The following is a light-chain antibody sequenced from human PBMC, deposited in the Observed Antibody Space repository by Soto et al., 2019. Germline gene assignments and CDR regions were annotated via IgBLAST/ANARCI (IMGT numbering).Light chain of an antibody. CDR2: AES. V-gene: IGKV1D-8*01. J-gene: IGKJ1*01. CDR3: QQYYSFPPT. Sequence: ICMTQSPSLLSASTGDRVTISFRMSQGISSYLACYQQKPGKAPELLIYAESTLQSGVPSRFSGSGSGTDFTLTISCLQSEDFATYYCQQYYSFPPTFGQGTKVDI. CDR1: QGISSY.